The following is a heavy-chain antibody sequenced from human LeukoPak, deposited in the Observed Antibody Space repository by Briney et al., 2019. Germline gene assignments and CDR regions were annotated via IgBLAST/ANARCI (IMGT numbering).Heavy chain of an antibody. CDR2: ISGSGGYT. D-gene: IGHD3-22*01. Sequence: GGSLRLSCSASGFTFTSYAMTWVRQAPGKGLECVSAISGSGGYTFYPDSVRGRFTISKDTSKNTLYLQMNSLRAEDTAVYYCAKSPDYYESSGFDYWGQGALVTVSS. CDR3: AKSPDYYESSGFDY. CDR1: GFTFTSYA. V-gene: IGHV3-23*01. J-gene: IGHJ4*02.